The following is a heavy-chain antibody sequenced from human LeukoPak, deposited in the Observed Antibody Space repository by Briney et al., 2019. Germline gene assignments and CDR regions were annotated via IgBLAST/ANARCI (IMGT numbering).Heavy chain of an antibody. V-gene: IGHV4-59*01. D-gene: IGHD2-15*01. CDR1: GGSISSYF. Sequence: SETLSLTCTVSGGSISSYFWSWIRQPPGKGLEWIGFISYSGSTNYNPSLKSRVTISVHTSKNQFSLKLTSVTIADTAVYYCARSSGGNWNRGWFDPWGQGTLVTVSS. CDR3: ARSSGGNWNRGWFDP. CDR2: ISYSGST. J-gene: IGHJ5*02.